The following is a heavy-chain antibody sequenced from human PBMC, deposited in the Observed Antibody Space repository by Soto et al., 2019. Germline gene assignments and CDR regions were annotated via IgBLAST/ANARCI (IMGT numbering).Heavy chain of an antibody. CDR3: ARCRQLYVTDLNWFDP. CDR1: GGSISSSSYY. D-gene: IGHD5-18*01. V-gene: IGHV4-39*01. CDR2: IYYSGST. J-gene: IGHJ5*02. Sequence: PSETLSLTCTVSGGSISSSSYYWGWIRQPPGKGLEWIGSIYYSGSTYYNPSLKSRVTISVDTSKNQFSLKLSSVTAADTAVYYCARCRQLYVTDLNWFDPWGQGTLVTVSS.